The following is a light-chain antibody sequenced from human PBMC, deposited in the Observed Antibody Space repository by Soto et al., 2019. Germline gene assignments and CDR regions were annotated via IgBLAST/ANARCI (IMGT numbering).Light chain of an antibody. CDR2: DAS. Sequence: DIQMTQSPSSLSASVGDRVTITCQASQDISNNLNWYQQKPGKAPKLLIYDASNLETGVPSRFSVSGSETDFTFTISSLQPEDIATYYCQQYDNLPLTFGGGTKVEIK. CDR3: QQYDNLPLT. V-gene: IGKV1-33*01. CDR1: QDISNN. J-gene: IGKJ4*01.